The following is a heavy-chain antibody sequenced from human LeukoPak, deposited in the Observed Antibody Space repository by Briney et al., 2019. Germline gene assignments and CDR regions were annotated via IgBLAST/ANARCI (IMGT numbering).Heavy chain of an antibody. J-gene: IGHJ4*02. V-gene: IGHV3-53*01. CDR3: ARGLSFCDY. D-gene: IGHD3-3*01. Sequence: WGSLRLSCAASGFIVSSNYVSWVRQAPGKGLEWVSVIYSGGTTYYADSVKGRFTMSRDNSKNTLYLQMNSLRAEDTAVYYCARGLSFCDYWGQGTLVTVSS. CDR2: IYSGGTT. CDR1: GFIVSSNY.